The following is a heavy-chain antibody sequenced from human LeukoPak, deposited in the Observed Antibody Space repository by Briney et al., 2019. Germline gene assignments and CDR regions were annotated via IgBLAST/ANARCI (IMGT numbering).Heavy chain of an antibody. D-gene: IGHD3-10*01. Sequence: ASVKVSCKASGYTFTSYAMNWVRQAPGQGLEWMGWINPNSGGTNYAQKFQGRVTMTRDTSISTAYTELSRLRSDDTAVYYCARADLLWFGELQAPDDYWGQGTLVTVSS. J-gene: IGHJ4*02. CDR2: INPNSGGT. CDR1: GYTFTSYA. CDR3: ARADLLWFGELQAPDDY. V-gene: IGHV1-2*02.